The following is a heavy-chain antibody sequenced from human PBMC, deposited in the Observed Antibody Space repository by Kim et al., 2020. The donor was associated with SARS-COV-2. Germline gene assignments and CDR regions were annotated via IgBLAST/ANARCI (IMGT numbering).Heavy chain of an antibody. D-gene: IGHD6-13*01. CDR3: ARGYSSSWYWAFDI. J-gene: IGHJ3*02. Sequence: YPGSVNGRFPISIENAKNSWYLQMNSLRAGDTAVYYCARGYSSSWYWAFDIWGQGTMVTVSS. V-gene: IGHV3-13*01.